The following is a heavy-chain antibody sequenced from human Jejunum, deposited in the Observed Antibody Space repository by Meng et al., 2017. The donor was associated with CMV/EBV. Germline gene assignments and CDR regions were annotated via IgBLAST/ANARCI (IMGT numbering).Heavy chain of an antibody. D-gene: IGHD4/OR15-4a*01. V-gene: IGHV3-20*03. CDR2: INWNGGRT. CDR1: DDYG. CDR3: ASPETDCGGSLCNAMSFDI. Sequence: DDYGMSWIRQVPGKGLEWVAAINWNGGRTEYGDSVKGRFTISRDNAKNTLYLQMNSLGVEDTATYYCASPETDCGGSLCNAMSFDIRGRGTMVTVSS. J-gene: IGHJ3*02.